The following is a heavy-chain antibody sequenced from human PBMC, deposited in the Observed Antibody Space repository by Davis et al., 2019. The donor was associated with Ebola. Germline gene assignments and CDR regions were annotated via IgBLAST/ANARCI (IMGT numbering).Heavy chain of an antibody. CDR1: GGSISSSNW. D-gene: IGHD3-22*01. J-gene: IGHJ4*02. CDR2: INHSGGT. Sequence: MPSETLSLTCAVSGGSISSSNWWSWVRQPPGKGLEWIGEINHSGGTNYNPSLKSRATIPVDTSKNQFSLKLSSVTAADTAVYYCARVPNYYDSSGYYYDYWGQGTLVTVSS. V-gene: IGHV4-4*02. CDR3: ARVPNYYDSSGYYYDY.